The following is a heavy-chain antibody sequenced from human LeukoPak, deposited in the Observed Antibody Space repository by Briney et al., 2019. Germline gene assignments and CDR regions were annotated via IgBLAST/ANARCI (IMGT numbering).Heavy chain of an antibody. Sequence: GGSLRLSCAASGFTFSSYSMNWVRQAPGKGLEWVSSISSSSSNIYYTDSLKGRFTISRDNAKNSLYLQMSSRRAEDTAVYYCARVGSGSYSDYWGQGTLVTVSS. J-gene: IGHJ4*02. CDR1: GFTFSSYS. CDR3: ARVGSGSYSDY. D-gene: IGHD1-26*01. V-gene: IGHV3-21*01. CDR2: ISSSSSNI.